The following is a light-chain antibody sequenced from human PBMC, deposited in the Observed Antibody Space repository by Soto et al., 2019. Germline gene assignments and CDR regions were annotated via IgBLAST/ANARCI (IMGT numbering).Light chain of an antibody. Sequence: DIQMTQSPSSVSASVGDRVTITCQAGQGISSWLACYQQKPGHAPKVLVDAPSRLESGVPSRFSGSGSGTDFTLTISSLQPEDFATYFCQQTNSFPLTFGGGTKV. CDR1: QGISSW. V-gene: IGKV1D-12*01. J-gene: IGKJ4*01. CDR2: APS. CDR3: QQTNSFPLT.